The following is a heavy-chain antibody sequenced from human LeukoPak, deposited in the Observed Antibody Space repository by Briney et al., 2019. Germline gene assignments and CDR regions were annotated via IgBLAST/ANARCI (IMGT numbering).Heavy chain of an antibody. CDR3: ARVWFGYFFQ. CDR1: GFDISYNY. J-gene: IGHJ4*02. V-gene: IGHV3-53*01. Sequence: PGGSLRLSCAASGFDISYNYVGWVRQAPGKGLEWVSVIHTGGTTHYADSVKGRFTISKDNSNNTVYLQMNSVGVEDTAVYYCARVWFGYFFQWGQGALVTASS. D-gene: IGHD3-10*01. CDR2: IHTGGTT.